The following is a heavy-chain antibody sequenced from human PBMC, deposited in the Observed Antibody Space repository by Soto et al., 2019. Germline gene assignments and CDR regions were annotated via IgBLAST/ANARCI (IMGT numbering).Heavy chain of an antibody. D-gene: IGHD3-16*02. V-gene: IGHV1-69*01. CDR2: IIPLFGTT. CDR1: GGTFSSYA. J-gene: IGHJ4*02. CDR3: ATNNRASYHFDY. Sequence: SGAEVKKPGSSVKVSCKAFGGTFSSYAISWVRQAPGQGLEWMGGIIPLFGTTNYAPKFQGRVAITADERARTAYMDLGSLKSEDTAVYYCATNNRASYHFDYWGQGTLVTVSS.